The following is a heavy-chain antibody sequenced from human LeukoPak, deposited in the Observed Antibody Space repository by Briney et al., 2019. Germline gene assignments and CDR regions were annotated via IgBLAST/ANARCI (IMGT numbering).Heavy chain of an antibody. CDR2: ISDRGSSK. J-gene: IGHJ4*02. CDR3: ATRGVVIRVILVGFHKEAYYFDS. CDR1: GITLSNYG. Sequence: GGTLRLSCAVSGITLSNYGMSWVRQAPGKGLEWVAGISDRGSSKNYADSVKGRFTISTDHPKNTLYLQMNSLRAEDTTVYFCATRGVVIRVILVGFHKEAYYFDSWGQGALVTVSS. D-gene: IGHD3-22*01. V-gene: IGHV3-23*01.